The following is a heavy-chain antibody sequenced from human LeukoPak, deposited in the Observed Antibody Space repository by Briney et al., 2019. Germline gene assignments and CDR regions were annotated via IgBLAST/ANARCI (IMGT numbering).Heavy chain of an antibody. V-gene: IGHV1-69*13. CDR1: GGSFSGYA. D-gene: IGHD3-10*01. CDR2: IVPMFGRA. J-gene: IGHJ4*02. Sequence: SVKVSCKTSGGSFSGYAISWVRQAPGQGLEWMGGIVPMFGRANYAQNFQGRLTITADDSTSTVYMEMTSLRFDDTAIYYCAREVTVHHPAFGDWGQGTLVTVSS. CDR3: AREVTVHHPAFGD.